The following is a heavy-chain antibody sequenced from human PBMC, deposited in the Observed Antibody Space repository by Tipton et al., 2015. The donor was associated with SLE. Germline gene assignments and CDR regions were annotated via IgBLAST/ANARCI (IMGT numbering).Heavy chain of an antibody. J-gene: IGHJ6*02. Sequence: GLVKPSQTLSLTCTVSGASIRSTGYYWSWIRQRPGKGLEWIGYTYHTGSTNYNPSLKSRPTISLDKSMNHFSLRLNPVTAADTAVYFCARLTHTYYSSYGMDVWGQGTTVTVSS. CDR3: ARLTHTYYSSYGMDV. CDR2: TYHTGST. V-gene: IGHV4-31*03. D-gene: IGHD2-2*02. CDR1: GASIRSTGYY.